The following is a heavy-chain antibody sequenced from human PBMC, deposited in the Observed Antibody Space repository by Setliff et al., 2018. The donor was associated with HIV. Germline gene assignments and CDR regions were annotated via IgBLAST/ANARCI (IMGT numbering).Heavy chain of an antibody. Sequence: LSLTCSVSGGSISSGRYYWTWIRQPAGKGLEWIGHVFHTGSTKYNSSLKSRVTISTDTSKNQFHLNLTSVTAADTAVYYCATMGGQVTHFDYWGQGTLVTVSS. CDR1: GGSISSGRYY. CDR2: VFHTGST. V-gene: IGHV4-61*09. J-gene: IGHJ4*02. D-gene: IGHD1-26*01. CDR3: ATMGGQVTHFDY.